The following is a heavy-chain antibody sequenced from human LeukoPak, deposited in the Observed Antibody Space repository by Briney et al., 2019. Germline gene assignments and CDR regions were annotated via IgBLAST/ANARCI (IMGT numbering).Heavy chain of an antibody. CDR2: IVPQFGTS. D-gene: IGHD3-22*01. CDR1: GGTVTDYG. CDR3: ARDDCTDGSCYTDY. J-gene: IGHJ4*02. Sequence: SAKVSCKAPGGTVTDYGISWVRQAPRQGLEWMGGIVPQFGTSHYAQKFQGRLTITADEATNTLYMELSSLRLEDTGVYYCARDDCTDGSCYTDYWGQGTLVTVSS. V-gene: IGHV1-69*01.